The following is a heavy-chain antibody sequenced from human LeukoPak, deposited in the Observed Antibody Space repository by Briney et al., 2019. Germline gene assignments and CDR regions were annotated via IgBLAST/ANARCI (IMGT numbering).Heavy chain of an antibody. V-gene: IGHV4-59*08. Sequence: PSETLSLTCTVSGGSISSYYWSWIRQPPGKGLEWIGYIYYSGSTNYNPSLKSRVTISVDTSKSQFSLKLSSVTAADTAVYYCARHVRLYYFDYWGQGTLVTVSS. J-gene: IGHJ4*02. CDR3: ARHVRLYYFDY. CDR2: IYYSGST. CDR1: GGSISSYY. D-gene: IGHD1-1*01.